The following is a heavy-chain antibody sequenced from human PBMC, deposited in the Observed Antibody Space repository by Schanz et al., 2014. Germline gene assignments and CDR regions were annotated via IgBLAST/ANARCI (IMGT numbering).Heavy chain of an antibody. V-gene: IGHV1-18*01. CDR1: RYTFNTYG. D-gene: IGHD2-2*01. CDR2: ISAYTNNT. Sequence: QGQLVQSGAEVKKPGASVKVSCEASRYTFNTYGLNWVRQAPGQGLEWMGWISAYTNNTNYAQKVQGRVTMTTDTSTGTAYMELRSLRSDDTTVYYCARDRRRYCSTASCLHDNWFDPWGQGTLVIVSS. CDR3: ARDRRRYCSTASCLHDNWFDP. J-gene: IGHJ5*02.